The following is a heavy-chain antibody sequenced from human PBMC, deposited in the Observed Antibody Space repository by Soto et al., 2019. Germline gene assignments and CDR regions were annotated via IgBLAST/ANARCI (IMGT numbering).Heavy chain of an antibody. Sequence: QVQLVQSGAEVKKPGSSVKVSCKASGGTFSSYAISWVRQAPGQGLEWMGGIIPIFGTANYAQKFQGRVTITADESTSTAYMELSSLRSEDTAVYYCADGRDVYGDYDYYYYGMDVWGQGTTVTVSS. CDR2: IIPIFGTA. CDR3: ADGRDVYGDYDYYYYGMDV. V-gene: IGHV1-69*01. CDR1: GGTFSSYA. D-gene: IGHD4-17*01. J-gene: IGHJ6*02.